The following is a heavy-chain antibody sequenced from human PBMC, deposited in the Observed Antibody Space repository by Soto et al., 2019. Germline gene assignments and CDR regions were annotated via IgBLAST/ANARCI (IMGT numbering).Heavy chain of an antibody. Sequence: EVPLLESGGGLVQPGGSLRLSCAASGFTFSSYAMSWVRQAPGKGLEWVSAISGSGGSTYYADSVKGRFTISRDNSKNALYLQMNSLRAEDTAVYYCANDRGGDYVYWYFDLWGRGTLVTVSS. CDR1: GFTFSSYA. CDR3: ANDRGGDYVYWYFDL. V-gene: IGHV3-23*01. CDR2: ISGSGGST. J-gene: IGHJ2*01. D-gene: IGHD4-17*01.